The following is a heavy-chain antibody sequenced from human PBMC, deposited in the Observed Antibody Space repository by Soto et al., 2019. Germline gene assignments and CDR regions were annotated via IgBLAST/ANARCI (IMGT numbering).Heavy chain of an antibody. Sequence: SETLSLTCAASGGSISSGGFSWSWIRQSPGKGLELTGYIYYSGNTYYNPSLKSRVTISVDRSKNEFSLRLSSVTAADTAVYYCARATFIRKGFGFDSWAQGLLVTVSS. CDR2: IYYSGNT. J-gene: IGHJ4*02. CDR3: ARATFIRKGFGFDS. V-gene: IGHV4-30-2*06. CDR1: GGSISSGGFS. D-gene: IGHD3-10*01.